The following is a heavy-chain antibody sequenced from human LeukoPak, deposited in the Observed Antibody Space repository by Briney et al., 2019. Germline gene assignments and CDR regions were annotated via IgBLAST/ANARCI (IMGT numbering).Heavy chain of an antibody. D-gene: IGHD5-18*01. CDR1: GFTVSSNY. J-gene: IGHJ4*02. V-gene: IGHV3-23*01. CDR3: AKDPGYSYGYVDY. Sequence: GGSLRLSCAASGFTVSSNYMSWVRQAPGKGLEWVSAISGSGGSTYYADSVKGRFTISRDNSKNTLYLQMNSLRAEDTAVYYCAKDPGYSYGYVDYWGQGTLVTVSS. CDR2: ISGSGGST.